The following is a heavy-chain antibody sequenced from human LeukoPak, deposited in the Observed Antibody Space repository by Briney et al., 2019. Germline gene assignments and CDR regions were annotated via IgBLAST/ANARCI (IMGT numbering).Heavy chain of an antibody. Sequence: GESLKISCKASGYSLTSYWIGWVRQMPGKSLEWMGFIYPDDSDTRYSPSFQGQVTISADKSISTAYMQWSSLKASDTAMYYCARQVSSSGWFDHWGQGTLVTVSS. D-gene: IGHD6-6*01. CDR1: GYSLTSYW. CDR3: ARQVSSSGWFDH. V-gene: IGHV5-51*01. CDR2: IYPDDSDT. J-gene: IGHJ5*02.